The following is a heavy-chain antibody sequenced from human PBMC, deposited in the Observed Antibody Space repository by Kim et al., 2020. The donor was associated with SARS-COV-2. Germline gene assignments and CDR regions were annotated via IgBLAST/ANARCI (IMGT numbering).Heavy chain of an antibody. CDR3: ARAEEDSSTAFDY. V-gene: IGHV3-11*01. J-gene: IGHJ4*02. D-gene: IGHD6-6*01. CDR2: ISSSGSTI. CDR1: GFTFSDYY. Sequence: GGSLRLSCAASGFTFSDYYMSWIRQAPGKGLEWVSYISSSGSTIYYADSVKGRFTISRDNAKNSLYLQMNSLRAEDTAVYYCARAEEDSSTAFDYWGQGTLVTVSS.